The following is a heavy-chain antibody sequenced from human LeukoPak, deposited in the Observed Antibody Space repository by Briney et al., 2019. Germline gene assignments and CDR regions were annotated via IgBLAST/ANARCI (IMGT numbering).Heavy chain of an antibody. CDR2: IYYSGST. V-gene: IGHV4-59*01. CDR3: ARDRGSWYFDL. J-gene: IGHJ2*01. D-gene: IGHD3-16*01. CDR1: GGSISSYY. Sequence: PSETLSLTCTVSGGSISSYYWSWIRQPPGKGLEWIGYIYYSGSTNYNPSLKSRVTISVDTSKNQFSLKLSSVTAADTAVYYCARDRGSWYFDLWGRGTLSLSPQ.